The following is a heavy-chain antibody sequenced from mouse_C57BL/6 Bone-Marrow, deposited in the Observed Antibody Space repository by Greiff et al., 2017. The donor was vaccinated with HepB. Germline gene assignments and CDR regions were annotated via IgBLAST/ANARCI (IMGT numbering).Heavy chain of an antibody. Sequence: QVQLKQSGPELVKPGASVKISCKASGYAFSSSWMNWVKQRPGKGLEWIGRIYPGDGDTNYNGKFKGKATLTADKSSSTAYMQLSSLTSEDSAVYFCENSNWYFDVWGTGTTVTVSS. D-gene: IGHD2-5*01. J-gene: IGHJ1*03. CDR2: IYPGDGDT. CDR3: ENSNWYFDV. V-gene: IGHV1-82*01. CDR1: GYAFSSSW.